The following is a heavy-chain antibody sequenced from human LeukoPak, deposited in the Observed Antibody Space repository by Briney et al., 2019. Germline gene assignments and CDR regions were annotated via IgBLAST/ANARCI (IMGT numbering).Heavy chain of an antibody. D-gene: IGHD1-1*01. Sequence: SVKVSCKASGGTFSSYTISWVRQAPGQGLEWMGRIIPILGIANYAQKFQGRVTITADKSTSTAYMELSSLRSGDTTVYYCAREDDGGSAFDIWGQGTMVTVSS. V-gene: IGHV1-69*04. CDR3: AREDDGGSAFDI. CDR1: GGTFSSYT. J-gene: IGHJ3*02. CDR2: IIPILGIA.